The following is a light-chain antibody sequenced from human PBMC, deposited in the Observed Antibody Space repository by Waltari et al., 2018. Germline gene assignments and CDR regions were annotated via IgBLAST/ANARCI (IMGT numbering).Light chain of an antibody. CDR3: QQYYSTRT. Sequence: DIVMTQSPDSLAVSLGERAHINCKSSQSVLYSSNNKNYLAWYQQKPVQPPNLLIDWASTRESGVPDRFSGSGSGTDFTLTISSLQAEDVAVYYCQQYYSTRTFGQGTKVEIK. CDR1: QSVLYSSNNKNY. J-gene: IGKJ1*01. CDR2: WAS. V-gene: IGKV4-1*01.